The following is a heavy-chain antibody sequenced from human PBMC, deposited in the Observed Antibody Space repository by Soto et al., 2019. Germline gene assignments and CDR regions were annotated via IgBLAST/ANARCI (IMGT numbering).Heavy chain of an antibody. J-gene: IGHJ6*02. CDR3: AREVSHGYVLRGMDV. CDR1: KFTITSYW. CDR2: INSDGSSI. D-gene: IGHD5-18*01. Sequence: EVQLVESGGGLVQPGGSVRLSCAASKFTITSYWMHWVRQAPGKGLVWVSRINSDGSSISYADAVKGRFTISRDNAKNKRYLQMNSLRVEDTAVYYCAREVSHGYVLRGMDVWGQGTTGTVFS. V-gene: IGHV3-74*01.